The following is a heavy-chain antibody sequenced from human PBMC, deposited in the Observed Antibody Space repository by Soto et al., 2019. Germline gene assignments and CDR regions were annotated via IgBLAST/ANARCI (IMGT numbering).Heavy chain of an antibody. V-gene: IGHV6-1*01. Sequence: PSQTLSLTCAISGDSVSSNSAAWNWIRQSPSRGLEWLGRTYYRSKWYNDYAVSVKSRITINPDTSKNQFSLQLNSVTPEDTAVDYCARDQGPFPDSTENLYYYGSGSYYDPWGQGTLVTVSS. D-gene: IGHD3-10*01. CDR2: TYYRSKWYN. J-gene: IGHJ5*02. CDR3: ARDQGPFPDSTENLYYYGSGSYYDP. CDR1: GDSVSSNSAA.